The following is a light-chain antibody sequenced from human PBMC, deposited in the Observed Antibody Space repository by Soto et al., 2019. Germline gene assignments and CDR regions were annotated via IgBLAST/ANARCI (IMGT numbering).Light chain of an antibody. Sequence: DIQMTQSPSSLSASVGDRVTITCRAGQSISSSLNWYQQKPGKAPKVLIYDASSLESGVPSRFSGSGSGTDFTLTINSLQPEDFATYFCQQTFTLPYTFGQGTKVDIK. J-gene: IGKJ2*01. CDR1: QSISSS. V-gene: IGKV1-39*01. CDR2: DAS. CDR3: QQTFTLPYT.